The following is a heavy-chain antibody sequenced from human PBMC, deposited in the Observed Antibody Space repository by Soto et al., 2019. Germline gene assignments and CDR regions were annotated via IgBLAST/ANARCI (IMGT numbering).Heavy chain of an antibody. CDR3: ARDWKNTDAFDI. CDR2: IYSGGST. J-gene: IGHJ3*02. D-gene: IGHD1-1*01. V-gene: IGHV3-53*01. Sequence: GGSLRLSCAASGFTVSSNYVSWVRQAPGKGLEWVSVIYSGGSTYYADSVKGRFTISRDNSKNTLYLQMNSLRAEDTAVYYCARDWKNTDAFDIWGQGTMVTVSS. CDR1: GFTVSSNY.